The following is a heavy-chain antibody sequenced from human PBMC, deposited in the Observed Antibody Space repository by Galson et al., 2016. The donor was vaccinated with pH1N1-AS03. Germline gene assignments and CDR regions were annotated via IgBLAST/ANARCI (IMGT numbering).Heavy chain of an antibody. Sequence: SLRLSCAASGFTVTSFGMNWVRQAPGKGLEWVSGISGSGGGTHYADAVKGRFTISRDNAKNSLYLQMDGLTADDTALYYCVKERGTVITSNTFDIWGQGTMVTVSS. CDR3: VKERGTVITSNTFDI. D-gene: IGHD4-17*01. J-gene: IGHJ3*02. V-gene: IGHV3-23*01. CDR2: ISGSGGGT. CDR1: GFTVTSFG.